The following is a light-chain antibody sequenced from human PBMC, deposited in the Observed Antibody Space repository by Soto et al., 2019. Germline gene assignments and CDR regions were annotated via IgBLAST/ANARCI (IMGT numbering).Light chain of an antibody. CDR1: QSVGSTF. CDR2: GAS. J-gene: IGKJ2*01. CDR3: QQYGSSPPHT. V-gene: IGKV3-20*01. Sequence: EIVLTQSPGTLSVSPGERATLSCRASQSVGSTFLAWYQQKPGQAPRLLIYGASSRATGIPDRFDGSGSGTDFTLTISRLEPEDFAVYYCQQYGSSPPHTFGQGTKLKIK.